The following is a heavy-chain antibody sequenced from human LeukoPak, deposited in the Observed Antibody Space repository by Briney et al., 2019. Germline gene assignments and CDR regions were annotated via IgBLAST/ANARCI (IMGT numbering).Heavy chain of an antibody. CDR1: GFTVSSNY. J-gene: IGHJ4*02. CDR2: ISSSGSTI. D-gene: IGHD6-19*01. V-gene: IGHV3-11*04. Sequence: PGGSLRLSCAASGFTVSSNYMSWVRQAPGKGLEWVSYISSSGSTIYYADSVKGRFTISRDNAKNSLYLQMNSLRAEDTAVYYCAREDSSGRFDYWGQGTLVTVSS. CDR3: AREDSSGRFDY.